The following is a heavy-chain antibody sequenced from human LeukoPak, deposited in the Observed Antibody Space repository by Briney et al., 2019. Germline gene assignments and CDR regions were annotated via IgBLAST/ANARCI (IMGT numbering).Heavy chain of an antibody. Sequence: GESLRISCKGSGYSFTSYWISWVRQMPGKGLEWMGRIDPSDSYTNYSPSFQGHVTISADKSITIAHLQWSSLKASDTAMYYCARTRGYSYGPPFDFWGQGTLVTVSS. CDR1: GYSFTSYW. CDR2: IDPSDSYT. V-gene: IGHV5-10-1*01. D-gene: IGHD5-18*01. CDR3: ARTRGYSYGPPFDF. J-gene: IGHJ4*02.